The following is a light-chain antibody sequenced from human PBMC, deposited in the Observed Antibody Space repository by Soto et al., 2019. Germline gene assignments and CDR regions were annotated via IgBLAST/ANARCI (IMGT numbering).Light chain of an antibody. J-gene: IGLJ2*01. Sequence: QSALTQPASVSGSPGQSITLSCTGTSSDIGGYDHVSWYQRHPGKAPKRIIYDVNNRPSGVSNRFSGSKSGNTASLTISGLQAEDEADYYCTSYASGSSHVVFGGGTKLTVL. CDR2: DVN. CDR3: TSYASGSSHVV. CDR1: SSDIGGYDH. V-gene: IGLV2-14*01.